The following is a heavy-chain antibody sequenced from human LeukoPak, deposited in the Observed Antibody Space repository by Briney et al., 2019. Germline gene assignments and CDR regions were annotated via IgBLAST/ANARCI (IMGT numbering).Heavy chain of an antibody. CDR1: GYTFTGYY. V-gene: IGHV1-2*02. Sequence: ASVKVSCKASGYTFTGYYMHWVRQAPGQGLEWMGWINPNSGGTNYAQKFQGRVTMTRDTSISTAYMALSRLRSDDTAVYYCARNYDFWSGLSPLLLWFGELTDAFDIWGQGTMVTVSS. D-gene: IGHD3-10*01. CDR3: ARNYDFWSGLSPLLLWFGELTDAFDI. J-gene: IGHJ3*02. CDR2: INPNSGGT.